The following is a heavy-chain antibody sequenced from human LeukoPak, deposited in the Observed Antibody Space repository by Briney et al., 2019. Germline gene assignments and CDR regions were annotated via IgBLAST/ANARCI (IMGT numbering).Heavy chain of an antibody. CDR3: ARSFLDYMDV. CDR1: GDSINPYY. D-gene: IGHD2/OR15-2a*01. Sequence: SETLSLTCTVSGDSINPYYWNWIRQPAGKGLEWIGHIYKSRSTNYNPSLKSRVTMSLATSKYQFPLKLRSVTAADTAVYFCARSFLDYMDVWGKGTTVTVSS. J-gene: IGHJ6*03. CDR2: IYKSRST. V-gene: IGHV4-4*07.